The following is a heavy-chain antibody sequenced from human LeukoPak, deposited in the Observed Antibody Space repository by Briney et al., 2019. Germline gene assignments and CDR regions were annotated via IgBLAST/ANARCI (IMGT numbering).Heavy chain of an antibody. J-gene: IGHJ3*02. CDR3: ATHTMVRGVVAFDI. Sequence: GGSLILSCAASGFTFSSYSMNWVRQAPGKGLEWVSVIYSGGRTYYADSVKGRFTISRDNSKNTLYLQMNSLRAEDTAVYYCATHTMVRGVVAFDIWGQGTMVTVSS. D-gene: IGHD3-10*01. CDR2: IYSGGRT. CDR1: GFTFSSYS. V-gene: IGHV3-66*01.